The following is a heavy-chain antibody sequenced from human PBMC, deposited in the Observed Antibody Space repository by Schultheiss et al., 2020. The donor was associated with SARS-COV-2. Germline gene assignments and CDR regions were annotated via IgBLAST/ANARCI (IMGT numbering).Heavy chain of an antibody. Sequence: GGSLRLSCAASGFTFSTHSMSWVRQAPGKGLEWVSAISSSGNRTFYADSVKGRFTISRDNSKNTLYLQMNSLRAEDTAVYSCAKEEGVVPTSDYWGQGALVTVSS. J-gene: IGHJ4*02. V-gene: IGHV3-23*01. D-gene: IGHD2-15*01. CDR3: AKEEGVVPTSDY. CDR1: GFTFSTHS. CDR2: ISSSGNRT.